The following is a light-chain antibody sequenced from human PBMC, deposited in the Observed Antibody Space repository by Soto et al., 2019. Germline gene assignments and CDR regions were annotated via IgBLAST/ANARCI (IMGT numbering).Light chain of an antibody. CDR3: AAWDDSLNGPV. CDR1: SSNIGSDT. Sequence: QSALTQPPSASGTPGQRVTISCSGSSSNIGSDTVKWYQHLPGTAPKLLIYSNNQRPSGVPDRFSGSKSGTSASLAISGLQSEDEADYYCAAWDDSLNGPVFGGGTQLTVL. J-gene: IGLJ2*01. V-gene: IGLV1-44*01. CDR2: SNN.